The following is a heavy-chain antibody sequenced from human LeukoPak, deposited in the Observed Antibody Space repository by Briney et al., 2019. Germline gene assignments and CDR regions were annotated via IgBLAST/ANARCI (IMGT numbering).Heavy chain of an antibody. V-gene: IGHV4-39*01. CDR3: ARISIVVVPAYFDY. D-gene: IGHD2-2*01. CDR2: IYYSGST. Sequence: PSETLSLTCTVSGGSISSSRYQWGWIRQPPGKGLEWIGSIYYSGSTYYNPSLKSRVTVSVDTSKNQFSLKLSSVTAADTAVYYCARISIVVVPAYFDYWGQGTLVTVSS. J-gene: IGHJ4*02. CDR1: GGSISSSRYQ.